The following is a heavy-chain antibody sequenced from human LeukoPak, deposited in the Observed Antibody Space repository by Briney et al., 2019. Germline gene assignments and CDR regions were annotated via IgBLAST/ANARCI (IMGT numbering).Heavy chain of an antibody. CDR3: AKIYGSGILVSDY. D-gene: IGHD3-10*01. CDR2: ISGSGAST. J-gene: IGHJ4*02. V-gene: IGHV3-23*01. CDR1: GFTFSNYA. Sequence: TGGSLRLSCAASGFTFSNYAMSWVRQAPGKGLEWVSGISGSGASTYCADSVKGRFTISRDNSKNTVYLQMNSLRAEDTAVYYCAKIYGSGILVSDYWGQGTLVSVSS.